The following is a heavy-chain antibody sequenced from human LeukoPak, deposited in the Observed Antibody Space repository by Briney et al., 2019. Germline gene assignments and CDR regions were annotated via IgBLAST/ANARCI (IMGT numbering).Heavy chain of an antibody. CDR3: AREGVTDFDY. J-gene: IGHJ4*02. V-gene: IGHV3-23*01. D-gene: IGHD2-21*02. CDR1: GFTFNNYA. CDR2: IVNSGGST. Sequence: GGSLRLSCAASGFTFNNYAMSWVRQAPGKGLEWVSGIVNSGGSTYYADSVKGRFTISRVNSKNTLYLQMNSLRAEDTAVYYCAREGVTDFDYWGQGTLVTVSS.